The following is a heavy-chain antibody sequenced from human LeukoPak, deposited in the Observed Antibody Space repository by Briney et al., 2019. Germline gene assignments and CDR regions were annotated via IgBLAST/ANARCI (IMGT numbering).Heavy chain of an antibody. CDR1: GGSISSSDYY. D-gene: IGHD3-10*01. Sequence: SETLSLTCTVSGGSISSSDYYWGWIRQPPGTGLEWIGSINYRGTTYYNPSLKSRLTILVDTSKNQFSLILRSVTAADTAVYYCARHRFTMVRGVGSMDVWGQGITVTISS. J-gene: IGHJ6*02. V-gene: IGHV4-39*01. CDR2: INYRGTT. CDR3: ARHRFTMVRGVGSMDV.